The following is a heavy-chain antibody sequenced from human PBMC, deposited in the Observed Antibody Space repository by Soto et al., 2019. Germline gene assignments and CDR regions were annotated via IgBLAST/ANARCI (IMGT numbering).Heavy chain of an antibody. CDR3: ARFGIGLSTGDLGEGYYFQVLGV. Sequence: GYSLKASCRASGDNFINDSFRWMRQAPGQGLEWLGGIVPMSGGPNFAEKFHDRLIISADASTRTVTMQLSSLTSDDTAVYYSARFGIGLSTGDLGEGYYFQVLGVSGQGTTVTVCS. D-gene: IGHD3-22*01. V-gene: IGHV1-69*13. CDR1: GDNFINDS. J-gene: IGHJ6*02. CDR2: IVPMSGGP.